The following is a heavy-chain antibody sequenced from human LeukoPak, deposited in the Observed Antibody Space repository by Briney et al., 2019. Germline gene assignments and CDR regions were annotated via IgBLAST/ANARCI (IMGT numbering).Heavy chain of an antibody. CDR3: ARDLGSWFGEMNWFDP. V-gene: IGHV3-21*01. D-gene: IGHD3-10*01. CDR1: GFTFSSYS. CDR2: ISSSSSYI. J-gene: IGHJ5*02. Sequence: GGSLRLSCAASGFTFSSYSMNWVRQAPGKGLEWVSSISSSSSYIYYADSVKGRFTISRDNAKNSLYLQMNSLRAEDTAVYYCARDLGSWFGEMNWFDPWGQGTLVTVSS.